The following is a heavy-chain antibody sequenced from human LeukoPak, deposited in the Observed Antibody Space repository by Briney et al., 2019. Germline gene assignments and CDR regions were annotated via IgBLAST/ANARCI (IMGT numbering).Heavy chain of an antibody. CDR1: GYTFTSYA. V-gene: IGHV1-69*06. CDR2: IIPIFGTA. J-gene: IGHJ3*02. D-gene: IGHD1-26*01. CDR3: ARVPGSGSYLDAFDI. Sequence: ASVKVSCKASGYTFTSYAISWVRQAPGQGLEWRGGIIPIFGTANYAQKFQGRVTITADKSTSTAYMELSSLRSEDTAVYYCARVPGSGSYLDAFDIWGQGTMVTVSS.